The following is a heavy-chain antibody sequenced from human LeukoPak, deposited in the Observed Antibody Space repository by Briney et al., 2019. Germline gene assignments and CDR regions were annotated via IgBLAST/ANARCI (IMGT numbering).Heavy chain of an antibody. CDR2: IIPIFGTA. CDR3: ASNKGIIPEVFHS. CDR1: GGTFSSYA. D-gene: IGHD3-16*02. Sequence: SVKVSCKASGGTFSSYAISWVRQAPGQGLEWMGGIIPIFGTANYAQKFQGGLTLTTDESTNTAHMELSSLRSEDTAVYYCASNKGIIPEVFHSWGQGTMVTVSS. J-gene: IGHJ3*02. V-gene: IGHV1-69*05.